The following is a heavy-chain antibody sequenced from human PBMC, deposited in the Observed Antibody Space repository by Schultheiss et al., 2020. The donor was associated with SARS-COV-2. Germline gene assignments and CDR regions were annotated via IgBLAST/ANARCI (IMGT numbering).Heavy chain of an antibody. CDR2: IWYDGSNK. V-gene: IGHV3-33*06. Sequence: GESLKISCAASGFTFSSYGMHWVRQAPGKGLEWVAVIWYDGSNKYYADSVKGRFTISRDNSKNTLYLQMNSLRAEDTAVYYCAKDSSGYYYNYYYGMDVWGQGTTVTVSS. CDR3: AKDSSGYYYNYYYGMDV. D-gene: IGHD3-22*01. J-gene: IGHJ6*02. CDR1: GFTFSSYG.